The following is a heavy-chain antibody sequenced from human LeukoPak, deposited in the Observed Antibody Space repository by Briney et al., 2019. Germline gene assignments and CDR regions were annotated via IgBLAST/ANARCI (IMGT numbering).Heavy chain of an antibody. CDR1: AFSLHAYN. J-gene: IGHJ4*02. CDR3: ARDFTLRRGYSYGYYDY. V-gene: IGHV3-21*01. CDR2: ISYTGTYI. Sequence: PGGSLRLSCATSAFSLHAYNMNWVRQAPGKGLEWVSSISYTGTYIYYADSVKGRFTISRDNAQISLYLQMNSLRAEDTAVYYCARDFTLRRGYSYGYYDYWGQGTLVTVSS. D-gene: IGHD5-18*01.